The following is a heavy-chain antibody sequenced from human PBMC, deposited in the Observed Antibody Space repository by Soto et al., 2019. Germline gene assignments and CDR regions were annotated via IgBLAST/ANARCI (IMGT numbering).Heavy chain of an antibody. CDR3: ARVGPWVPYYYDSSPYTFENWFDP. Sequence: SVKVSCKASGGTFSWVRQAPGQGLEWMGSIIPMFGTANYAQKFQGRVTITADKSTSTAYMELSSLRYEDTAVYYCARVGPWVPYYYDSSPYTFENWFDPWGQGTLVTVSS. D-gene: IGHD3-22*01. CDR2: IIPMFGTA. J-gene: IGHJ5*02. CDR1: GGTF. V-gene: IGHV1-69*06.